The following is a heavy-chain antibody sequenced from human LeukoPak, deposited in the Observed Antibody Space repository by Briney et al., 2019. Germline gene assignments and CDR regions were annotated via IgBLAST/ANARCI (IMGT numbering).Heavy chain of an antibody. V-gene: IGHV3-64*04. CDR1: GFTFSRYN. Sequence: AGGSLRLSCSASGFTFSRYNMHWVREAPGKGLECASAITSNGGGTYYADSVKGRFTISRDNSKNTLYLQMNSLRAEDTAVYYCAKDLGYCSGGSCYNVDYWGQGTLVTVSS. D-gene: IGHD2-15*01. CDR3: AKDLGYCSGGSCYNVDY. J-gene: IGHJ4*02. CDR2: ITSNGGGT.